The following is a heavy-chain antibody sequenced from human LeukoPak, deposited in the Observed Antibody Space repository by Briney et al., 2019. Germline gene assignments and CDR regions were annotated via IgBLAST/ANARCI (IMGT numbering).Heavy chain of an antibody. CDR1: GYSISSGYY. V-gene: IGHV4-38-2*02. CDR3: ASWENWNAGGI. J-gene: IGHJ4*02. Sequence: SETLSLTCTVSGYSISSGYYWGWIRQPPGKGLEWIGSIYHSGRTYYKPSLKSRVTISKDTSKNQSSLKLRSVTAADTAVYYCASWENWNAGGIWGQGTLVTVSS. D-gene: IGHD1-1*01. CDR2: IYHSGRT.